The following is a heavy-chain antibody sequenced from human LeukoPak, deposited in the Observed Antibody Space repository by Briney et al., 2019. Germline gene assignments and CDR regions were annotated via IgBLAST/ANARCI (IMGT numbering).Heavy chain of an antibody. Sequence: ASVKVSCKASGYTFTGYYMHWVRQAPGQGPEWMGRINPNSGGTNYAQKFQGRVTMTRDTSISTAYMELSRLRSDDTAVYYCARVQSEYYYDSSGYYYWGQGTLVTVSS. CDR1: GYTFTGYY. D-gene: IGHD3-22*01. CDR2: INPNSGGT. J-gene: IGHJ4*02. V-gene: IGHV1-2*06. CDR3: ARVQSEYYYDSSGYYY.